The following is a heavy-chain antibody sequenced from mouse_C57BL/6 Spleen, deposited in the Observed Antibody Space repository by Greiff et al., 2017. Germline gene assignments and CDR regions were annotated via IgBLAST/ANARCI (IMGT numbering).Heavy chain of an antibody. CDR1: GYTFTSYW. Sequence: QVQLQQPGAELVRPGTSVKLSCKASGYTFTSYWMLWVKRRHGQGLEWIGVVDPSDSYTNYNQKFKGKATLTVDTSSSTAYMQLSSLTSEDSAVYYCASRSNSYCDYWGQGTTLTVSS. D-gene: IGHD2-5*01. CDR2: VDPSDSYT. J-gene: IGHJ2*01. CDR3: ASRSNSYCDY. V-gene: IGHV1-59*01.